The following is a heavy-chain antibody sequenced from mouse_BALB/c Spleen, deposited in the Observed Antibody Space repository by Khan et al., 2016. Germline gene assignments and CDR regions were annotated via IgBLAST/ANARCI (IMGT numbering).Heavy chain of an antibody. D-gene: IGHD1-1*01. V-gene: IGHV5-6-4*01. J-gene: IGHJ3*01. CDR1: GFTFSSYA. CDR3: TRVETVPGFAY. CDR2: ISSGGTYT. Sequence: EVELVESGGGLVKPGGSLKLSCAASGFTFSSYAMSWVRQTPEKRLEWVATISSGGTYTYYPDSVKDRFPISKHHAKNTHHLQIRNLRSESISMYYCTRVETVPGFAYWGQGTLVTVSA.